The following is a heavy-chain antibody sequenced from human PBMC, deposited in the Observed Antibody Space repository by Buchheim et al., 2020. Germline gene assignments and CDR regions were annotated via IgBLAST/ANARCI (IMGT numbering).Heavy chain of an antibody. D-gene: IGHD3-22*01. J-gene: IGHJ4*02. CDR3: ARGPYYYDSSGYSLDY. CDR2: IYYSGST. CDR1: GGSISSSSYY. Sequence: QLQLQESGPGPVKPSETLSLTCTVSGGSISSSSYYWGWIRQPPGKGLEWIGSIYYSGSTYYNPSLKSRVTISVDTSKNQFSLKLSSVTAADTAVYYCARGPYYYDSSGYSLDYWGQGTL. V-gene: IGHV4-39*01.